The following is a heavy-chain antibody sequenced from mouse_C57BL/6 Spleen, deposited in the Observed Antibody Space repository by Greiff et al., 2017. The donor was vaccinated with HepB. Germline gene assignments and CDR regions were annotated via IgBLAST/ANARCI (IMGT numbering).Heavy chain of an antibody. V-gene: IGHV1-7*01. Sequence: QVQLKQSGAELAKPGASVKLSCKASGYTFTSYWMHWVKQRPGQGLEWIGYINPSSGYTKYNQKFKDKATLTADKSSSTAYMQLSSLTYEDSAVYYCARSPLTTVVADWGQGTLVTVSA. CDR2: INPSSGYT. J-gene: IGHJ3*01. CDR1: GYTFTSYW. D-gene: IGHD1-1*01. CDR3: ARSPLTTVVAD.